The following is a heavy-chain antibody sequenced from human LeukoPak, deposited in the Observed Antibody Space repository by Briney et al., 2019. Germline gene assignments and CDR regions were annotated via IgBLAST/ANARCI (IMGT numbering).Heavy chain of an antibody. CDR2: ISSSSSHI. V-gene: IGHV3-21*01. J-gene: IGHJ4*02. CDR1: GFTFTRYS. CDR3: ARDFYDSGGYSSPIDY. D-gene: IGHD3-22*01. Sequence: GGSLRLSCAHPGFTFTRYSMNWVRQAPGKGLEWVSSISSSSSHIHSADSVKGRFTISRDNAKNSLYLQMNSLRAADTAVYYCARDFYDSGGYSSPIDYWGQGTLVTVSS.